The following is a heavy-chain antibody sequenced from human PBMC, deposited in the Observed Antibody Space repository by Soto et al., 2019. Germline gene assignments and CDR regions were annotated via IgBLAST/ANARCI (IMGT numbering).Heavy chain of an antibody. V-gene: IGHV1-46*01. CDR3: ARYDYNGYYFDY. D-gene: IGHD4-4*01. CDR2: INPSGGST. CDR1: GYTFSNYY. Sequence: QVQLVQSGAEVKKPGASVRVSCKASGYTFSNYYMHWVRQAPGQGHEWMGIINPSGGSTTYAQKFQGRVTMTRDTSTSTVYMELSSVRSEDTAVYYCARYDYNGYYFDYWGQGTLVTVSS. J-gene: IGHJ4*02.